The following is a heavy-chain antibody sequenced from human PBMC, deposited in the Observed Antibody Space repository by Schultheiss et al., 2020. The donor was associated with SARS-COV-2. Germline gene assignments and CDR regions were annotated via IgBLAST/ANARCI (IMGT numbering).Heavy chain of an antibody. CDR2: ISAYNGNT. Sequence: ASVKVSCKASGYTFTSYGISWVRQAPGQGLEWMGWISAYNGNTNYAQKLQGRVTMTTDTSTSTAYMELRSLRSDDTAVYYCARDRSFIVGATNYYYYGMDVWGQGTTVTVSS. CDR1: GYTFTSYG. D-gene: IGHD1-26*01. J-gene: IGHJ6*02. V-gene: IGHV1-18*04. CDR3: ARDRSFIVGATNYYYYGMDV.